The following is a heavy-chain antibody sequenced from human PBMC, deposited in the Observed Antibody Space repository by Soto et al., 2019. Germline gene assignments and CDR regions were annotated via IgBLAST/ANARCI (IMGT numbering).Heavy chain of an antibody. CDR3: ARSSGGNFGIIIEGTNWFAT. Sequence: ASLMISCKAPRDNFTSYYINWGRQTPGQGLEWMGVINPHGGSTAYAQKFKGRVTLTRDTSASTVYMEVSSLTSEDTAMYYCARSSGGNFGIIIEGTNWFATWGQGTLVTVSS. V-gene: IGHV1-46*01. CDR1: RDNFTSYY. CDR2: INPHGGST. D-gene: IGHD1-26*01. J-gene: IGHJ5*02.